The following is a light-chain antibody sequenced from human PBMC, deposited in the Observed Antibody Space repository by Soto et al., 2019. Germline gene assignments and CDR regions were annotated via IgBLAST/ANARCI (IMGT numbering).Light chain of an antibody. V-gene: IGKV3-11*01. CDR1: QSVYTY. J-gene: IGKJ1*01. Sequence: VFALSSSTVSLSPGERATLSCQASQSVYTYLAWYQQKPGQAPRLLIFDASKRATGIPARFSGTGSGTDFTLTISSLEPEDVAVYYCQQRSNWTPVTFGQGTKVDIK. CDR2: DAS. CDR3: QQRSNWTPVT.